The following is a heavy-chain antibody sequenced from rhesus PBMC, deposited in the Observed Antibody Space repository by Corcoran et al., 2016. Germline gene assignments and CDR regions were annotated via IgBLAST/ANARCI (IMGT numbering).Heavy chain of an antibody. D-gene: IGHD3-16*01. V-gene: IGHV4-65*01. Sequence: QLQLQESGPGLVKPSETLSLTCAVSGGSISSSNWWSWIRQPPGKGLEWIGYIRGNRGSTYYNPSLKRRVPISTGTSKNPFSLKLSSVTAADTAVYYCARSYYSGSYSPRGPRDDYWGQGVLVTVSS. CDR2: IRGNRGST. J-gene: IGHJ4*01. CDR1: GGSISSSNW. CDR3: ARSYYSGSYSPRGPRDDY.